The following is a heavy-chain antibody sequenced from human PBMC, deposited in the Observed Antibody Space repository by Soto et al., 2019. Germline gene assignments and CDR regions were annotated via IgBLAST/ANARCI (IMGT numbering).Heavy chain of an antibody. D-gene: IGHD3-3*01. V-gene: IGHV2-70*11. CDR1: GFSLGTSGMC. J-gene: IGHJ4*02. CDR3: ARRLSGYFDY. CDR2: IDWDDDK. Sequence: SGPTLVNPTQTLTLTCTFSGFSLGTSGMCVSWIRQPPGKALEWLARIDWDDDKYYSTSLKTRPTISKDTSRNQVVLTMTNMDPLDTATYYCARRLSGYFDYWGQGTLVTVSS.